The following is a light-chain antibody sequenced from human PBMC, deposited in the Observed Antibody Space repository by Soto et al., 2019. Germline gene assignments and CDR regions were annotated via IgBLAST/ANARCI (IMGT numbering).Light chain of an antibody. Sequence: EIVLTQSPGNRSLSPGEGATLSGRGSQSVSNNYLAWYQQKPGQPPRLLIYGASNRATGIPDRFRGSGSGTDFTLTISRLAPEDFAVDYCQQYGSSGTVGQGTKVEIK. CDR2: GAS. CDR1: QSVSNNY. J-gene: IGKJ1*01. V-gene: IGKV3-20*01. CDR3: QQYGSSGT.